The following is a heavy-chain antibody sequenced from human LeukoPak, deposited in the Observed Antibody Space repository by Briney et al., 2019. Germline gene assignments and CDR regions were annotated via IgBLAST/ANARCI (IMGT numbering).Heavy chain of an antibody. CDR3: AKDLIAVAEGYFDY. D-gene: IGHD6-19*01. Sequence: GGSLRLSCAASGFTFSSYGMHWVRQAPGKGLEWVAFIRYDGSNKYYADSVMGRFTISRDNSKNTLYLQMNSLRAEDTAVYYCAKDLIAVAEGYFDYWGQGTLVTVSS. V-gene: IGHV3-30*02. CDR2: IRYDGSNK. J-gene: IGHJ4*02. CDR1: GFTFSSYG.